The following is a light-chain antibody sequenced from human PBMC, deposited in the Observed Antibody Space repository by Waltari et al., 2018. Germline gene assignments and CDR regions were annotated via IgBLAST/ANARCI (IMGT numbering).Light chain of an antibody. CDR2: KSS. CDR1: ENINKL. Sequence: DIQMTPSPSTPSASVGDRVTITCRASENINKLLAWYQQKPGKAPSLLIYKSSSLQTGVPGRFSGSGSGTEFTLTINSLQLDDSATYHCQQYRTFHWTFGQGTKVEIK. V-gene: IGKV1-5*03. J-gene: IGKJ1*01. CDR3: QQYRTFHWT.